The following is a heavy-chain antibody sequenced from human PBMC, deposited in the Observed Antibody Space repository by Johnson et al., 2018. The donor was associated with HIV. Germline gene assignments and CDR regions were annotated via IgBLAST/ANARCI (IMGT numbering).Heavy chain of an antibody. J-gene: IGHJ3*02. D-gene: IGHD2-15*01. CDR3: AKEQLLRAFDI. CDR1: GFPLNTYA. V-gene: IGHV3-30*04. CDR2: ISYDGNKK. Sequence: QVQLVESGGGVVQPGRSLILSCAASGFPLNTYAMHWIRQAPGKGLEWMALISYDGNKKYHADSVKGRFTISRDNSKNTLYLQMNSLRLEDTAVYYCAKEQLLRAFDIWGQGTMVTVSS.